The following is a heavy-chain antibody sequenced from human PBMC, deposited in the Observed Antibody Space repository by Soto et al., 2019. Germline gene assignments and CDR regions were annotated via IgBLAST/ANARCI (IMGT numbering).Heavy chain of an antibody. V-gene: IGHV4-34*01. CDR3: AKELDFYDSVTYYTSATWFGT. D-gene: IGHD3-10*01. CDR2: TDHSGST. CDR1: GGSISGYY. Sequence: PSETLSLTCGVGGGSISGYYWSWIRQSPGKGLEWIGETDHSGSTNYNPSLRSRVTMSVDTSKNQFSLKLSSVTAADTAVYYCAKELDFYDSVTYYTSATWFGTLCQGTLLTISS. J-gene: IGHJ5*02.